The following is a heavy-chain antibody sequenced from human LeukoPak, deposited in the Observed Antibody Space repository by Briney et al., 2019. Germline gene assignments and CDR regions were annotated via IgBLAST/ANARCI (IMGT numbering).Heavy chain of an antibody. CDR3: ARSLYPYSSSGGGNWFDP. CDR1: GYTFTGYY. CDR2: INPNSGGT. D-gene: IGHD6-13*01. V-gene: IGHV1-2*02. Sequence: VASVKVSCKASGYTFTGYYMHWVRPAPGQGLEWMGWINPNSGGTNYAQKFQGRVTMTRDTSISTAYMELSRLRSDDTAVYYCARSLYPYSSSGGGNWFDPWGQGTLVTVSS. J-gene: IGHJ5*02.